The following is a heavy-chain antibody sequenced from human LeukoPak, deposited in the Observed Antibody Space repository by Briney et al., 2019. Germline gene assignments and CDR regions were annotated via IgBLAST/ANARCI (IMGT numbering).Heavy chain of an antibody. V-gene: IGHV4-34*01. D-gene: IGHD4-17*01. CDR2: INHSGST. Sequence: SETLSLTCAVSGGSFSGYYWSWIRQPPGKGLEWIGEINHSGSTNYNPSLKSRVTIPVDTSKNQFSLKLSSVTAADTAVYYCATRGTTTVTTSTIDYWGQGTLVTVSS. CDR3: ATRGTTTVTTSTIDY. CDR1: GGSFSGYY. J-gene: IGHJ4*02.